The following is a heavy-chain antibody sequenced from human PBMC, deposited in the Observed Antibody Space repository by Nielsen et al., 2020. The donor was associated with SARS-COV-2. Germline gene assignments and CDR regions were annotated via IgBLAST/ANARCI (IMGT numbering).Heavy chain of an antibody. V-gene: IGHV3-7*03. CDR2: IRQDGSEN. CDR3: AKELSTSYCSDATCLNSFDP. D-gene: IGHD2-2*01. J-gene: IGHJ5*02. Sequence: GGSLRLSCAASGFTFSNAWMSWVRQAPGKGLEWVANIRQDGSENYYVDSLKGRISISRDNAKNSMYLQMNSLRDEDTAVYYCAKELSTSYCSDATCLNSFDPWGQGTLVTVSS. CDR1: GFTFSNAW.